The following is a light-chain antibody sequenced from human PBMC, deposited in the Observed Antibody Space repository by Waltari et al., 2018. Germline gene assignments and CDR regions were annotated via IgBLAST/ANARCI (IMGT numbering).Light chain of an antibody. CDR2: GNN. CDR3: QSFDNMLSGGVV. CDR1: TSNHGEGQY. Sequence: QSVLTQPPSVSGTPGQGVTISCSVNTSNHGEGQYLHWYQHLPGTAPKLLIYGNNNRPSGVPDRFSGSKSGTSASLAITGLQADDEADYFCQSFDNMLSGGVVFGGGTKLAVL. V-gene: IGLV1-40*01. J-gene: IGLJ2*01.